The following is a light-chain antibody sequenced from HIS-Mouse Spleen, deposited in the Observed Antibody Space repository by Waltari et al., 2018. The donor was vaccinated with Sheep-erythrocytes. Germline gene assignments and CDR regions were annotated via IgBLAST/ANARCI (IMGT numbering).Light chain of an antibody. CDR3: CSYAGSYNHV. CDR1: SSDVGGYNY. J-gene: IGLJ1*01. V-gene: IGLV2-11*01. Sequence: QSALTQPRSVSGSPGQSVTIPCTGTSSDVGGYNYVSWYQQHPGKAPKLMTYEVSKRPSGVPDRFSGSKSGNTASLTISGLQAEDEADYYCCSYAGSYNHVFATGTKVTVL. CDR2: EVS.